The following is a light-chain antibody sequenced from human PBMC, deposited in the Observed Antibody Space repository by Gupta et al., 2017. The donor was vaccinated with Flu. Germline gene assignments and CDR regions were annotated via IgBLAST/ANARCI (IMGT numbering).Light chain of an antibody. Sequence: DIVMTQSPDSLAVSLGERATINCKSSQSVLYSSNNKNYLAWYQQKPGQPPKLLIYWASTRESGVPDRFSGSGSGTDFTLTISSLQAEDVAVYYCQQYYSTTAWYTFGQGTKLEIK. CDR2: WAS. CDR3: QQYYSTTAWYT. V-gene: IGKV4-1*01. J-gene: IGKJ2*01. CDR1: QSVLYSSNNKNY.